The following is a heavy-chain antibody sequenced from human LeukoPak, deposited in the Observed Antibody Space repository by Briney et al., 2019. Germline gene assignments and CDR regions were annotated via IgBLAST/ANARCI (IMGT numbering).Heavy chain of an antibody. CDR1: GYIFTTSW. CDR2: IHPRDSDT. D-gene: IGHD6-13*01. V-gene: IGHV5-51*01. Sequence: GESLKISCKGSGYIFTTSWIGWVRQMPGKGLEWVGIIHPRDSDTRYKPSFQGQVTISADKSISTAYLQWNSLKASDTAMYYCARGIEAAAVTEFDYWGQGTLVTVFS. J-gene: IGHJ4*02. CDR3: ARGIEAAAVTEFDY.